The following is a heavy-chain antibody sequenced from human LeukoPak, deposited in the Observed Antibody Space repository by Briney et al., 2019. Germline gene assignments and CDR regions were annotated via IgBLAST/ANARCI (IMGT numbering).Heavy chain of an antibody. J-gene: IGHJ5*02. CDR2: IWYDGSNK. CDR3: ARETAMVPDH. Sequence: GGSLRLSCAASGFTFRSYGMHWVRQAPGKGLEWVAVIWYDGSNKHYADSVKGRFTISRDNSKNTLYMQMNSLRAEDTAVYYCARETAMVPDHWGQGTLVTVSS. V-gene: IGHV3-33*01. CDR1: GFTFRSYG. D-gene: IGHD5-18*01.